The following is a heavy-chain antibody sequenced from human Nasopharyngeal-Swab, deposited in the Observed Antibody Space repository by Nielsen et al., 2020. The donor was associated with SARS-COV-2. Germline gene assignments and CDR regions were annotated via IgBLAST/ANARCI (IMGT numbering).Heavy chain of an antibody. CDR3: ARDGSSSYDY. Sequence: GGSLRLSCAASGFTFSSYGMHWVRQVPGKGLEWVAVIWYDGSNKYYADSVKGRFTISRDNSKNTLYLQMNSLRAEDTAVYYCARDGSSSYDYWGQGTLVTVSS. CDR2: IWYDGSNK. CDR1: GFTFSSYG. J-gene: IGHJ4*02. V-gene: IGHV3-33*01. D-gene: IGHD6-13*01.